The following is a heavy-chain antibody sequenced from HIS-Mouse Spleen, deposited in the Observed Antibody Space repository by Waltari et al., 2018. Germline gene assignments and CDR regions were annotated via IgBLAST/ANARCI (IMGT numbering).Heavy chain of an antibody. D-gene: IGHD2-15*01. V-gene: IGHV4-39*07. CDR1: GGSISSSSYY. Sequence: QLQLQESVPGLVKPSETLSPTCTVSGGSISSSSYYWGWIRQPPGKGLEWIGSIEYSGSTYYKRTLKSRVTISVDTSKNQFALKLSCVTAADTAVYYCASGVVVAATAVHFDYWGQGTLVTVSS. CDR3: ASGVVVAATAVHFDY. CDR2: IEYSGST. J-gene: IGHJ4*02.